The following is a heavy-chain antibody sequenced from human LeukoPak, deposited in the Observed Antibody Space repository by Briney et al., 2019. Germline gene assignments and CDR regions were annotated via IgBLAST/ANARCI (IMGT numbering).Heavy chain of an antibody. CDR3: ARVRPIRMIVVVTLYYYYYMDV. Sequence: SETLSLTCAVYDGSFSGYYWNWIRQPPGKGLEWIGEVNHIGSTNYNPSLKSRVTISIDTSKNHFSLKLNSVTAADTAMYYCARVRPIRMIVVVTLYYYYYMDVWGKGTTVTVSS. V-gene: IGHV4-34*01. CDR1: DGSFSGYY. D-gene: IGHD3-22*01. CDR2: VNHIGST. J-gene: IGHJ6*03.